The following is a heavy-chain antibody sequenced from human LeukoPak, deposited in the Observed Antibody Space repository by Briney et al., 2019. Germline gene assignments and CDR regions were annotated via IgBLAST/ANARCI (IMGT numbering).Heavy chain of an antibody. CDR1: GFTFSNAW. Sequence: GGSLRLSCAASGFTFSNAWMSWVRQAPGKGLEWVSVIYSGGSTYYADSVKGRFTISRDNSKNTLYLQMNSLRAEDTAVYYCALSGWSTPYYFDYCGHGTLVTVSS. CDR3: ALSGWSTPYYFDY. V-gene: IGHV3-53*01. J-gene: IGHJ4*01. CDR2: IYSGGST. D-gene: IGHD6-19*01.